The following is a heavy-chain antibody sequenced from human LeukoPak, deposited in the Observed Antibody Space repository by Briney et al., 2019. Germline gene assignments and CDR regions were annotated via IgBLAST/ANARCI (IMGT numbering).Heavy chain of an antibody. J-gene: IGHJ4*02. D-gene: IGHD4-17*01. Sequence: SETLSLTCTVSGGFISSYYWSWIRQPPGMGLEWIGYIYYSGSTKYNPSLKSRVTMSVDTSKNQFSLKLSSVTAADTAVYYCARGVYGAYFDFWGQGTLVTVSS. V-gene: IGHV4-59*01. CDR3: ARGVYGAYFDF. CDR1: GGFISSYY. CDR2: IYYSGST.